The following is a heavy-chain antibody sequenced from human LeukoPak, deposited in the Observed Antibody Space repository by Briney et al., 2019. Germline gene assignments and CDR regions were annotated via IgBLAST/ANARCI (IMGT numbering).Heavy chain of an antibody. V-gene: IGHV3-21*01. Sequence: KTGGSLRLSCAASGFTFSSYSMNWVRQAPGKGLEWVSSISSSSSCIYYADSVKGRFTISRDNAKNSLYLQMNSLRAEDTAVYYCAREMITMVRGVIRGPFDYWGQGTLVTVSS. CDR3: AREMITMVRGVIRGPFDY. J-gene: IGHJ4*02. D-gene: IGHD3-10*01. CDR1: GFTFSSYS. CDR2: ISSSSSCI.